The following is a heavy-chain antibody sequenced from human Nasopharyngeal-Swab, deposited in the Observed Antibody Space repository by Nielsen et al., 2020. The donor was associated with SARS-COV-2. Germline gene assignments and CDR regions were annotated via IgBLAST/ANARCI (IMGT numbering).Heavy chain of an antibody. CDR3: AKDVGRVGRTADTIDI. CDR1: GFTFSSYG. Sequence: GGSLRLSWAASGFTFSSYGIHWVRQAPGKGLEWLAVISYDGGNKYYADSVKGRCTISRDNSKNTLYLQMNSLRPEDTAVYYCAKDVGRVGRTADTIDIWGQGTMVTVSS. J-gene: IGHJ3*02. D-gene: IGHD1-26*01. CDR2: ISYDGGNK. V-gene: IGHV3-30*18.